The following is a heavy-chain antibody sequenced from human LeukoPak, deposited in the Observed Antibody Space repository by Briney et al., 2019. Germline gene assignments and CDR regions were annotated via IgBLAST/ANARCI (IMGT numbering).Heavy chain of an antibody. CDR1: GFTFSSYA. CDR2: ISYDGSNK. D-gene: IGHD6-6*01. Sequence: PGGSLRLSCAASGFTFSSYAMHWVRQAPGKGLEWVAVISYDGSNKYYADSAKGRFTISRDNSKNTLYLQMNSLRAEDTAVYYCARDSSSSLDYWGQGTLVTVSS. J-gene: IGHJ4*02. CDR3: ARDSSSSLDY. V-gene: IGHV3-30*04.